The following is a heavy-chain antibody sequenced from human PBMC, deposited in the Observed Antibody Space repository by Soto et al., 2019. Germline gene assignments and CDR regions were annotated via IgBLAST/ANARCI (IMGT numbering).Heavy chain of an antibody. V-gene: IGHV1-3*01. CDR3: ARDRWGLLPYAFDI. Sequence: ASVKVSCKASGYTFTSYAMHWVRQAPGQRLEWMGWINAGNGNTKYSQKFQGRVTITRDTSASTAYMELSSLRSEDTAVYYCARDRWGLLPYAFDIWGQGTMVTVS. J-gene: IGHJ3*02. D-gene: IGHD1-26*01. CDR1: GYTFTSYA. CDR2: INAGNGNT.